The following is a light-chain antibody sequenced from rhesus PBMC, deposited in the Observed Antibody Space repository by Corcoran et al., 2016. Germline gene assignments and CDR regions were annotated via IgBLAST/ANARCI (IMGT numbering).Light chain of an antibody. J-gene: IGKJ2*01. CDR3: QQYYTSPYN. V-gene: IGKV4-1*01. CDR1: QSLLYSSNNQNY. CDR2: WAS. Sequence: DVVMTQSPDSLAVSLGERVTIDCKSSQSLLYSSNNQNYLAWYQQKPGQAPTLLISWASTRESGVPNRLSGSGSWTDCTLTISGLQAEDVAVYYCQQYYTSPYNFGQGTKVEIK.